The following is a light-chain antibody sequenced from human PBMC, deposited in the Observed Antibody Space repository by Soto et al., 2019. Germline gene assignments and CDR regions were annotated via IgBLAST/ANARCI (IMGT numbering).Light chain of an antibody. CDR2: GAS. CDR1: QSVSSSY. Sequence: VVTQSPGTLSLSPGARATLSCRASQSVSSSYLAWYQQKPGQAPRLLIYGASSRATGIPDRFSGSGSGTDFTLTISRLEPEDFAVYYCQQYGSSPWTFAQGTKVEIK. J-gene: IGKJ1*01. V-gene: IGKV3-20*01. CDR3: QQYGSSPWT.